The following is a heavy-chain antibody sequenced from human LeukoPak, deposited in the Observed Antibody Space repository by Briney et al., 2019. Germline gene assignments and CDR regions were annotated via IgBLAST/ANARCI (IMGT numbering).Heavy chain of an antibody. CDR3: AKNGGSGSYYRSPLDY. V-gene: IGHV3-23*01. J-gene: IGHJ4*02. Sequence: GGSLRLSCAASGFTFSSYAMGWVLQAPGKGLQWVSAISGSGADTYYADSVKGRFTISRDNSMNTLYLQMNSLRAEDTAVYYCAKNGGSGSYYRSPLDYWGQGTLVTVSS. CDR2: ISGSGADT. CDR1: GFTFSSYA. D-gene: IGHD3-10*01.